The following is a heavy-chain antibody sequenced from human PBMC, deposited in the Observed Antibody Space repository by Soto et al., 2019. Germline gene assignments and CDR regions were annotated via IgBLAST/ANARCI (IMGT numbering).Heavy chain of an antibody. D-gene: IGHD3-10*01. V-gene: IGHV3-30*18. CDR3: AKDGRALWFGELSAPPLWY. CDR1: GFTFSSYA. Sequence: PGGSLRLSCAASGFTFSSYAMSWVRQAPGKGLEWVAVISYDGSNKYYADSVKGRFTISRDNSKNTLYLQMNSLRAEDTAVYYCAKDGRALWFGELSAPPLWYWGQGTLVTVSS. CDR2: ISYDGSNK. J-gene: IGHJ4*02.